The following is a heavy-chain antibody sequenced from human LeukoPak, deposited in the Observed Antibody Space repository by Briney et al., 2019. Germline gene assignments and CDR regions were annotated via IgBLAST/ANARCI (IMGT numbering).Heavy chain of an antibody. CDR2: IGTSGDT. CDR3: ATSHSSSWLSY. J-gene: IGHJ4*02. V-gene: IGHV3-23*01. CDR1: GFSFSSDI. D-gene: IGHD6-13*01. Sequence: GGSLRLSCAASGFSFSSDIMSWVRQAPGKGLEWVSLIGTSGDTYYADSVKGRFTISRDNSKNTLYLQMNSLRAEDTAVYYCATSHSSSWLSYWGQGTLVTVSS.